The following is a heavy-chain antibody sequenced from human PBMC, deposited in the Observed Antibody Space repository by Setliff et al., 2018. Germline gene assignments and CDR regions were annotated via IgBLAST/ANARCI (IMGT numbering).Heavy chain of an antibody. D-gene: IGHD6-19*01. V-gene: IGHV1-69*13. CDR1: GGTFSSYA. CDR2: IIPIFGTA. CDR3: ARSGYSSGRNYYYYYMDV. Sequence: SVKVSCQASGGTFSSYAISWVRQAPGQGLEWMGGIIPIFGTANYAQKFQGRVTITADESTSTAYMELSSLRSEDTAVYYCARSGYSSGRNYYYYYMDVWGKGTTVTVSS. J-gene: IGHJ6*03.